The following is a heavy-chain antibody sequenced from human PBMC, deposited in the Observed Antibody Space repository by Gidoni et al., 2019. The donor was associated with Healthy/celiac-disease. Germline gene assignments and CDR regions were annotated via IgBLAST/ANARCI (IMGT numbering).Heavy chain of an antibody. CDR3: AKDLLTYSSGYSFDY. D-gene: IGHD3-22*01. Sequence: EVQLVESGGVVVQPGGSLRLSCAASGFPFDDYTMHWVRQAPGKGLEWVSLISWDGGSTYYADSVKGRFTISRDNSKNSLYLQMNSLRTEDTALYYCAKDLLTYSSGYSFDYWGQGTLVTVSS. CDR1: GFPFDDYT. CDR2: ISWDGGST. V-gene: IGHV3-43*01. J-gene: IGHJ4*02.